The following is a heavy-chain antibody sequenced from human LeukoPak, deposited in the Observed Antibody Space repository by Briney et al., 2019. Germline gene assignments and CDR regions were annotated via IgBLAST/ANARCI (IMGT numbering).Heavy chain of an antibody. D-gene: IGHD1-20*01. CDR3: ARGIAGPDY. J-gene: IGHJ4*02. V-gene: IGHV3-30*04. CDR2: ISFDGNSK. Sequence: PGGSLRLSCAASGFTFTNYAMHWARQAPGKGLEWVALISFDGNSKYYANSVKGRFTISRDNSRNTLYLQMNSLRAEDTAVYYCARGIAGPDYWGQGTLVTVSS. CDR1: GFTFTNYA.